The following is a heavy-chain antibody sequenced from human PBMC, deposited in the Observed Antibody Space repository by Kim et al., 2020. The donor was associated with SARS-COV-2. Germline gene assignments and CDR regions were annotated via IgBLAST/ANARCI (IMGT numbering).Heavy chain of an antibody. D-gene: IGHD2-2*01. CDR1: GGSINTYY. CDR2: ISYSGST. J-gene: IGHJ5*02. V-gene: IGHV4-59*08. Sequence: SETLSLTCTVSGGSINTYYWSWLRQPPGKGLEWFGYISYSGSTNYNPSLKSRFTISVDTSKSQFSLRLSSVTAADTAVYYCARHFHQSTSSSRWFDPWGQGTLVTVSS. CDR3: ARHFHQSTSSSRWFDP.